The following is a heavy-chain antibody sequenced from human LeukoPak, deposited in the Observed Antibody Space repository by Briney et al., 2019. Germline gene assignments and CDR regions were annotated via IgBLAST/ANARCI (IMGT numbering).Heavy chain of an antibody. CDR3: ARDFSPRGFDY. D-gene: IGHD3-10*01. V-gene: IGHV3-66*01. CDR1: GFIGGDGY. J-gene: IGHJ4*02. CDR2: IYRGGAT. Sequence: PGGSLRLSCAVSGFIGGDGYMNWVRQAPGKGLEWLSVIYRGGATYYADSVKGRFFISRDSSKNTWHLQLNSLRGEDTAVYYCARDFSPRGFDYWGQGTLVTVSS.